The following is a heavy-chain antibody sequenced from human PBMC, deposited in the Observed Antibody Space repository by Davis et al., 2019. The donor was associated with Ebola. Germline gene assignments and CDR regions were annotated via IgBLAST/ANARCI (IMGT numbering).Heavy chain of an antibody. J-gene: IGHJ5*02. CDR3: ARVSVIRFLEWLPQGWFDP. CDR1: GGSISNYY. V-gene: IGHV4-59*08. Sequence: SEILSLTCTVSGGSISNYYWSWIRQSPGKGLEWIGYIYYSGSPNYNPSLKSRVTISVDTSKNQFSLKLSSVIAADTAVYYCARVSVIRFLEWLPQGWFDPWGQGTLVTVSS. CDR2: IYYSGSP. D-gene: IGHD3-3*01.